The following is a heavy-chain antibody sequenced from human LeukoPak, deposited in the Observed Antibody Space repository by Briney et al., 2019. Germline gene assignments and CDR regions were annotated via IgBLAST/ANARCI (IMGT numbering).Heavy chain of an antibody. CDR1: VGSVSSGSYY. J-gene: IGHJ4*02. V-gene: IGHV4-61*01. CDR2: IYYSGST. CDR3: ARGRRRDGYNFAY. D-gene: IGHD5-24*01. Sequence: SETLSLTCTVSVGSVSSGSYYWSWIRQPPGKGLEWIGYIYYSGSTNYNPSLKSRVTISVDTSKNQFSLKLSSVTAADTAVYYCARGRRRDGYNFAYWGQGTLVTVSS.